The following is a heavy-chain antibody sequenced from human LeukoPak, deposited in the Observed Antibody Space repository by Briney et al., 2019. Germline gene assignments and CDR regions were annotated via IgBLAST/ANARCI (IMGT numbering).Heavy chain of an antibody. CDR1: GFTFSSYA. CDR3: ARVHVYYDFWSGYYGDYGMDV. Sequence: GGSLRLSCAASGFTFSSYAMSWVRQAPGKGLEWVSVIYSGGSTYYADSVKGRFTISRDNSKNTLYLQMNSLRAEDTAVYYCARVHVYYDFWSGYYGDYGMDVWGQGTTVTVSS. V-gene: IGHV3-53*01. CDR2: IYSGGST. J-gene: IGHJ6*02. D-gene: IGHD3-3*01.